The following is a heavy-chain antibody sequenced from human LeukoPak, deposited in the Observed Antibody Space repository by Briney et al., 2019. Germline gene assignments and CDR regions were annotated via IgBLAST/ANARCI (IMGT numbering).Heavy chain of an antibody. D-gene: IGHD3-22*01. V-gene: IGHV1-18*01. CDR2: ISAYNGNT. CDR1: GYTFTSYG. J-gene: IGHJ5*02. CDR3: ARARYYDSSGYYDWFDP. Sequence: ASVKVSCKASGYTFTSYGISWVRQAPGQGLEWMGWISAYNGNTNYAQKLQGRVTMTTDTSTSTVSMELRSLRSDDTAVYYCARARYYDSSGYYDWFDPWGQGTLVTVSS.